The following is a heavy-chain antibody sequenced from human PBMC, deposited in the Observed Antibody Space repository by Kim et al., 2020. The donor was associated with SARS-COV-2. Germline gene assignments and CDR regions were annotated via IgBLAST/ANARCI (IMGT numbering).Heavy chain of an antibody. CDR3: ALPGGYGGQFDY. J-gene: IGHJ4*02. D-gene: IGHD4-17*01. V-gene: IGHV3-48*02. Sequence: YYADSVKGRFTISRDNAKNSLYLQMNSLRDEDTAVYYCALPGGYGGQFDYWGQGTLVTVSS.